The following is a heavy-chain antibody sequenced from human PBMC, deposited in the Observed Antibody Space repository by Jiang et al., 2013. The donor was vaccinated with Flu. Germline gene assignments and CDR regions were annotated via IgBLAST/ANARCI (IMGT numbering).Heavy chain of an antibody. V-gene: IGHV4-31*03. CDR3: AREPITFHYYGMDV. CDR2: IYYSGST. J-gene: IGHJ6*02. Sequence: GSGLVKPSQTLSLTCTVSGGSISSGGYYWSWIRQHPGKGLEWIGYIYYSGSTYYNPSLKSRVTISVDTSKNQFSLKLSSVTAADTAVYYCAREPITFHYYGMDVWGQGTTVTVSS. CDR1: GGSISSGGYY. D-gene: IGHD1-14*01.